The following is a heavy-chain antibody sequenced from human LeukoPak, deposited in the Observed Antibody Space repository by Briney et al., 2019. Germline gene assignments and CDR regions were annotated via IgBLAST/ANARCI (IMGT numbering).Heavy chain of an antibody. J-gene: IGHJ4*02. CDR2: IYYSGST. CDR1: GGSISSSSYY. D-gene: IGHD3-10*01. Sequence: PETLSLTCTVSGGSISSSSYYWGWIRQPPGKGLEWIGSIYYSGSTYYNPSLKSRVTISVDTSKNQFSLKLSSVTAADTAVYYCARQSEVRGRAYDYWGQGTLVTVSS. CDR3: ARQSEVRGRAYDY. V-gene: IGHV4-39*01.